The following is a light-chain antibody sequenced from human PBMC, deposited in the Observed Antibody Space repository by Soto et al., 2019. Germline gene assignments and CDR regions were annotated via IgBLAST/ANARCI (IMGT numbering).Light chain of an antibody. Sequence: EIVLTQSPGTLSLSPGERATLSCRASQSVTSGYVAWYQLKPGQAPRLLIYSASTRATGIPDRFSGSGSGTDFTLTISRLEPEDLAVYYCQQYVTSLTFGGGTKVEI. V-gene: IGKV3-20*01. CDR2: SAS. CDR3: QQYVTSLT. J-gene: IGKJ4*01. CDR1: QSVTSGY.